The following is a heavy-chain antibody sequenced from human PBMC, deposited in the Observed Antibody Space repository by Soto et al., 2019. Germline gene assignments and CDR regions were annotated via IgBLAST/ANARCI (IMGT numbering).Heavy chain of an antibody. CDR3: ARIGTVPGIVTNNRFDR. D-gene: IGHD1-1*01. Sequence: SETLSLTCTVSGGSLSSGDYYWSWIRQPPGKGLEWLGYIHNSGGTYYNPSLKSRITSSLDTSKNQFSLSLSSVTAADTAVYFCARIGTVPGIVTNNRFDRWGQGTLVTVYS. J-gene: IGHJ5*02. CDR1: GGSLSSGDYY. V-gene: IGHV4-30-4*01. CDR2: IHNSGGT.